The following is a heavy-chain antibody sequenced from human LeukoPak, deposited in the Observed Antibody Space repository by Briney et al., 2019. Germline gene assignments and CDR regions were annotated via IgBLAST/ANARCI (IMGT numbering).Heavy chain of an antibody. J-gene: IGHJ4*02. D-gene: IGHD3-22*01. CDR3: ARDGRGYYDSSGSFDY. Sequence: SETLSLTCTVSGGSVSSDNYYWSWIRQPPGKGLEWIGYIDYSGRTKYNPSLKSRVTISVDTSKNQFSPRLSSVTAADTAVYYCARDGRGYYDSSGSFDYWGQGTLVTVSS. V-gene: IGHV4-61*01. CDR2: IDYSGRT. CDR1: GGSVSSDNYY.